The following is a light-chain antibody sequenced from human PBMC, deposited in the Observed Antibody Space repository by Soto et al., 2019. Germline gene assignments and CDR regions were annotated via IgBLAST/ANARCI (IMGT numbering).Light chain of an antibody. CDR1: QSISDT. CDR2: SAS. J-gene: IGKJ1*01. CDR3: QQYDSSPRT. Sequence: EIVMTQSPATLSVSPGGRATLSCRASQSISDTLAWYQQKPGQAPRLLIYSASRRATGFPGRFSGSGSGTDFTLTISRLEPEDFAVYWCQQYDSSPRTFGQGTKV. V-gene: IGKV3-20*01.